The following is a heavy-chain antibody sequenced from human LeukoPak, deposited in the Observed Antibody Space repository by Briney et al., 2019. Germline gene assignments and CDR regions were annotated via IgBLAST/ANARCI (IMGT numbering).Heavy chain of an antibody. CDR2: IRYDGSNK. D-gene: IGHD3-10*01. Sequence: GGSLRLSCAASGFAFSSYGMHWVRQAPGKGLEWVAFIRYDGSNKYYADSVKGRFTISRDNSKNTLYLQMNSLRVEDTAVYYCARDYILSYDYWGQGTLVTVSS. CDR3: ARDYILSYDY. J-gene: IGHJ4*02. CDR1: GFAFSSYG. V-gene: IGHV3-30*02.